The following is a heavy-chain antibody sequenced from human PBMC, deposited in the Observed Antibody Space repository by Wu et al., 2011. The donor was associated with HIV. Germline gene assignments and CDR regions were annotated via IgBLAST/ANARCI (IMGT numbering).Heavy chain of an antibody. CDR1: GGTFRSHA. Sequence: VQLVQSGTDGEEPGSSVKVSCKASGGTFRSHAISWVRRAPGQGLEWLGGIIPVLETTHYAQKFQGRLSITADDFATIAHMQLNRLKPDDTALYYCAREWRYCTGGSPCPSEYLQHWGQGTLV. V-gene: IGHV1-69*12. J-gene: IGHJ1*01. D-gene: IGHD2-8*02. CDR3: AREWRYCTGGSPCPSEYLQH. CDR2: IIPVLETT.